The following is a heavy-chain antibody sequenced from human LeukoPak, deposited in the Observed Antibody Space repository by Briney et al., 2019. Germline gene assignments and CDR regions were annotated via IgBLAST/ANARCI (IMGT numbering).Heavy chain of an antibody. CDR3: ATESYSSSYLFDF. V-gene: IGHV4-4*07. CDR2: IYTSGST. Sequence: SETLSLTCTVSGGSISSYYWSWIRQPAGKRLEWIGRIYTSGSTNYNPSLKSRVTMSVDTSKNQISLKVNSVTAADTAVYYSATESYSSSYLFDFWGQGTLVTVSS. D-gene: IGHD6-6*01. J-gene: IGHJ4*02. CDR1: GGSISSYY.